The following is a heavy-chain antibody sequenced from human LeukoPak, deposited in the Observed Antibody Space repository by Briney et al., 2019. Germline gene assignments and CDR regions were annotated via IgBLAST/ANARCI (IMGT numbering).Heavy chain of an antibody. CDR3: ARDIPRPRGFDP. Sequence: SVKVSCKASGGTFSSYAISWVRQAPGQGVEGMGGMIPIFGTANYAQKIEGRVTITADDSTSTAYMELSSLRSEDTAVYYCARDIPRPRGFDPWGRGTLVTVSS. CDR1: GGTFSSYA. CDR2: MIPIFGTA. J-gene: IGHJ5*02. V-gene: IGHV1-69*01.